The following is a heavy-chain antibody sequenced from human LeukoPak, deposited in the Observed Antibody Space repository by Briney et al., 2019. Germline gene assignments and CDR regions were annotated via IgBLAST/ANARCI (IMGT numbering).Heavy chain of an antibody. CDR2: IYPRDGST. CDR3: ARDQEAFDY. CDR1: GYSFTINY. Sequence: ASVKVSFTASGYSFTINYIHWVRQAPGQGLEWMGMIYPRDGSTSYAQKFQGRVTVTRDTSTSTVHMELSGLRSEDTAVYYCARDQEAFDYWGREPWSPSPQ. V-gene: IGHV1-46*01. J-gene: IGHJ4*02.